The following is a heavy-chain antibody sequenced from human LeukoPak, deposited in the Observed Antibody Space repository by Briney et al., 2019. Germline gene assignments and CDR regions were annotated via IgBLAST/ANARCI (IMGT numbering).Heavy chain of an antibody. CDR1: GGSISSGNYY. Sequence: KPSQTLSLTCTVSGGSISSGNYYWSWIRKPAGKGLEWIGRIYTSGSTNYNPSLKSRVAISVDTSNNRFSLKLSSVTAADTAVYYCARSTRSWFDPWGQGTLVTVSS. CDR3: ARSTRSWFDP. J-gene: IGHJ5*02. D-gene: IGHD3-10*01. V-gene: IGHV4-61*02. CDR2: IYTSGST.